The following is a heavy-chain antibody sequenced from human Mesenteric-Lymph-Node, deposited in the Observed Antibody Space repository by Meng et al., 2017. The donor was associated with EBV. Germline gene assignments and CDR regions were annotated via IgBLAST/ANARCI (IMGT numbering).Heavy chain of an antibody. J-gene: IGHJ4*02. CDR2: INHSGST. CDR3: ARGRIDDYTKFFDY. Sequence: VQLPPGAAGRLEPAATLPLPCAGSGGALGGYYWSWIRQSPGKGLEWIGEINHSGSTNYNQSLESRLTISVDTSRNHFSLKLTSVTAADTAVYYCARGRIDDYTKFFDYWGQGTLVTVSS. V-gene: IGHV4-34*01. CDR1: GGALGGYY. D-gene: IGHD4-11*01.